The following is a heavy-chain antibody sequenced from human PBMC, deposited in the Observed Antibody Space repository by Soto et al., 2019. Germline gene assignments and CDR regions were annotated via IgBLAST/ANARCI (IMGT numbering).Heavy chain of an antibody. Sequence: SETLSLTCTVSGGSITSSSYYWGWIRQPPGKGLEWIGSIHSSGSTYYTPSLRTRVTISVDTSKNQFSLKLSSVTAADTAVYYCASKAKFDYGDYAYWGQGTLVTVSS. V-gene: IGHV4-39*01. CDR3: ASKAKFDYGDYAY. D-gene: IGHD4-17*01. CDR2: IHSSGST. J-gene: IGHJ4*02. CDR1: GGSITSSSYY.